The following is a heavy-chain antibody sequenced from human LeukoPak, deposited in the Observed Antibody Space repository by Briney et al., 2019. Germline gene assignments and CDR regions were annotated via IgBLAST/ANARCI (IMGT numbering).Heavy chain of an antibody. J-gene: IGHJ3*01. CDR1: GVSISSHF. D-gene: IGHD3-16*01. CDR3: ARDPPVDVAAAVGL. Sequence: SETLSQTLPVSGVSISSHFGRWLRQPAGKGLEWIGRIYYIGSTNYNPSLSSRVTIAVDRSNNQFSLRLSSVTAADTAVYYCARDPPVDVAAAVGLGDQGTTVSVSS. V-gene: IGHV4-4*07. CDR2: IYYIGST.